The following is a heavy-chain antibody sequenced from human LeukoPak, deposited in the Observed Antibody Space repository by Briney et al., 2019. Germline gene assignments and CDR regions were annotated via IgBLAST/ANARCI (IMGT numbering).Heavy chain of an antibody. CDR1: GFTFSSYA. D-gene: IGHD1-1*01. V-gene: IGHV3-64*01. CDR3: ARDRYPSHSPLGRPAWFDP. Sequence: GGSLRLSCAASGFTFSSYAMHWVRQAPGKGLEYVSAISSNGGSTYYANSVKGRFTISRDNSKNTLYLQMGSLRAEDMAVYYCARDRYPSHSPLGRPAWFDPWGQGTLVTVSP. J-gene: IGHJ5*02. CDR2: ISSNGGST.